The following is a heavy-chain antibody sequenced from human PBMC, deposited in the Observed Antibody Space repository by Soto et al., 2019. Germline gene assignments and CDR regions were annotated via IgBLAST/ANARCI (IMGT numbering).Heavy chain of an antibody. Sequence: SETLSLTCTVSGGSISSYYWSWIRQPPGKGLGWIGYIYYSGSTNYNPSLKSRVTISVDTSKNQFSLKLSSVPAADTAVYYCARVGHGSGSYIWGQGTLVTVSS. CDR2: IYYSGST. CDR1: GGSISSYY. J-gene: IGHJ4*02. D-gene: IGHD3-10*01. CDR3: ARVGHGSGSYI. V-gene: IGHV4-59*01.